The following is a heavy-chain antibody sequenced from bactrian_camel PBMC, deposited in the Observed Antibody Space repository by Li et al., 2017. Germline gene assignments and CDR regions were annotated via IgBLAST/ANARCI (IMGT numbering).Heavy chain of an antibody. V-gene: IGHV3S26*01. CDR1: GFTGRYYC. CDR2: IDSDGDT. D-gene: IGHD3*01. Sequence: HVQLVESGGGSVQAGGSLRLSCAASGFTGRYYCMGWFRQAPGKEREGVATIDSDGDTTYADSVKGRFTISKDNAKNTLYLQMNSLKPEDTAMYYCAAVPWTLRGAWCYLASPFRYWGQGTQVTVS. J-gene: IGHJ6*01. CDR3: AAVPWTLRGAWCYLASPFRY.